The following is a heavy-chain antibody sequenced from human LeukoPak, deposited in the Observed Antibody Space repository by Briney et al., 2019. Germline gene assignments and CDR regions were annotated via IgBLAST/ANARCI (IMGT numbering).Heavy chain of an antibody. CDR2: IYTSGST. J-gene: IGHJ5*02. Sequence: SETLSLTCAVYGGSFSGYYWSWIRQPPGKGLEWIGFIYTSGSTNYNPSLKSRVTMSVDTSKNQFSLKLSSVTAADTAVYYCAREGEYYYGSGSNNWFDPWGQGTLVTVSS. V-gene: IGHV4-59*10. CDR3: AREGEYYYGSGSNNWFDP. D-gene: IGHD3-10*01. CDR1: GGSFSGYY.